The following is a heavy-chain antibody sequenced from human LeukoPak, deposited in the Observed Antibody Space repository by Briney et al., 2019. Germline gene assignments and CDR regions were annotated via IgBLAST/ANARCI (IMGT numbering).Heavy chain of an antibody. Sequence: SETLSLTCTVSGASISSYFWSWIRQPPGKGLEWIGYIYYSGSTNYNASLKSRVTMSVDTSRNQFSLKLSSVTAADTAIYYCARLAGIYTPLDPWGQGTLVTVSS. CDR2: IYYSGST. CDR1: GASISSYF. J-gene: IGHJ5*02. CDR3: ARLAGIYTPLDP. D-gene: IGHD3-16*01. V-gene: IGHV4-59*01.